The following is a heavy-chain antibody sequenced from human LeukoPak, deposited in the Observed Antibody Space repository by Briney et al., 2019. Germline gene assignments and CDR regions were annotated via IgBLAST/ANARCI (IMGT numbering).Heavy chain of an antibody. V-gene: IGHV4-59*12. D-gene: IGHD3-3*01. CDR3: ARGRLRFLEWLSHFDY. J-gene: IGHJ4*02. CDR1: GGSISSYY. Sequence: SETLSLTCTVSGGSISSYYWSWIRQPPGKGLEWIGYIYHSGSTYYNPSLKSRVTISVDRSKNQFSLKLSSVTAADTAVYYCARGRLRFLEWLSHFDYWGQGTLVTVSS. CDR2: IYHSGST.